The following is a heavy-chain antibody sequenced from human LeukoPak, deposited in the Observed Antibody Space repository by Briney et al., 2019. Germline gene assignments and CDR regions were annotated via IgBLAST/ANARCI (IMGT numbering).Heavy chain of an antibody. Sequence: LGGSLKTSCQGSGYSFTSFWIGWVGQVPRKGLEWMGIIYSVDSDTRYSPSVKGQVTISADKSISTAYLQWSSLKASDTAMYYCARHHNVLTDYWGQGTLVTVS. J-gene: IGHJ4*02. D-gene: IGHD3-9*01. CDR3: ARHHNVLTDY. CDR1: GYSFTSFW. CDR2: IYSVDSDT. V-gene: IGHV5-51*01.